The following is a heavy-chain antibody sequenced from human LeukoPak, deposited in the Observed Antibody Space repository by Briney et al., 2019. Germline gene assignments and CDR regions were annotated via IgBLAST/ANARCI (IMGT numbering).Heavy chain of an antibody. Sequence: VGSLRLSCAASGFTFSSYWMHWVRQTPGKGLVWVSRINGDGSSTSYADSVKGRFTLSRDNAKNKLYLQMNSLRAEDTAVYYCAVGTKPLSYQFFDYWGQGALVTVSS. J-gene: IGHJ4*02. CDR3: AVGTKPLSYQFFDY. V-gene: IGHV3-74*01. CDR2: INGDGSST. CDR1: GFTFSSYW. D-gene: IGHD1-7*01.